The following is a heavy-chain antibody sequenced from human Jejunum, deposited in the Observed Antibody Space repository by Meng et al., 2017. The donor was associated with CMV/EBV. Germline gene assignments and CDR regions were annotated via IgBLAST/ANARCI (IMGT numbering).Heavy chain of an antibody. CDR2: IYYSGST. Sequence: LTCTVSGGSISSYYWSWIRQPPGKGLEWIGYIYYSGSTNYNPSLKSRVTISVDTSKNQFSLKLSSVTAADTAVYYCARGVDRYFDLWGRGTLVTVSS. V-gene: IGHV4-59*01. CDR1: GGSISSYY. J-gene: IGHJ2*01. CDR3: ARGVDRYFDL.